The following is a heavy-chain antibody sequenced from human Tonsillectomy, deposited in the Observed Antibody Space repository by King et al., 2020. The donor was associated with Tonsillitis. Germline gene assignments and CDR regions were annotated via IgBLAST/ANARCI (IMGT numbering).Heavy chain of an antibody. CDR2: LNPNSGDT. J-gene: IGHJ3*02. CDR3: ARDYEGSGNNPDAFDI. V-gene: IGHV1-2*02. CDR1: GYTFTGHC. D-gene: IGHD3-10*01. Sequence: VQLVESGAEVKRPGASVKVSCKASGYTFTGHCLHWVRQSPGQGLEWMGWLNPNSGDTDYAQNFQGRVTMTREPSISKAYMELSRLRSDDTAVYYCARDYEGSGNNPDAFDIWGQGTMVTVSS.